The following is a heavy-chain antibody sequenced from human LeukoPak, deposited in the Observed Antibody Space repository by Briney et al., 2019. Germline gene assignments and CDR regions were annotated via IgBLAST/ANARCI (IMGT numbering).Heavy chain of an antibody. CDR1: GFTFSSYW. D-gene: IGHD3-3*01. J-gene: IGHJ3*02. V-gene: IGHV3-74*01. CDR2: VNSDGSST. Sequence: PGGSLRLSCAGSGFTFSSYWMHWVRQAPGKGLVWVSRVNSDGSSTSYADSVKGRFTISRDNAKNTLYLQVNSLRAEDTAVYYCARGRGYYSLDAFDIWGQGTMVTVSS. CDR3: ARGRGYYSLDAFDI.